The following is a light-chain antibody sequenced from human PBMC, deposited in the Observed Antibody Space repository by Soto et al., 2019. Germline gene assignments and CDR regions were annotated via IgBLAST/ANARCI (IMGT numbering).Light chain of an antibody. V-gene: IGKV2-28*01. CDR2: LGS. J-gene: IGKJ4*01. CDR1: QSLLHRNGYNY. CDR3: MQALQAFT. Sequence: EIVMTQSPLSLPVTPGEPASISCRSSQSLLHRNGYNYLDWYLQKPGQSPQLLIYLGSNRASGVPDRFSGSGSGTDFTLKISRVEAEAVGFYYCMQALQAFTFGGGTKVEIK.